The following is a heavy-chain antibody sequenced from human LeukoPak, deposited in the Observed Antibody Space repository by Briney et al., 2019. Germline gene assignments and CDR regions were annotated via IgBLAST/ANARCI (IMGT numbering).Heavy chain of an antibody. CDR1: GYTFSAYY. Sequence: ASVRVSCKASGYTFSAYYMHWVRQAPGQGLEWMGWINPNTGDTNYAQTFQGRVTMTRDTSINTPYMELSRLRSDDTAVYYCARPRISSGYIYAYLYWGQGTLVTVSS. CDR2: INPNTGDT. CDR3: ARPRISSGYIYAYLY. V-gene: IGHV1-2*02. D-gene: IGHD5-18*01. J-gene: IGHJ4*02.